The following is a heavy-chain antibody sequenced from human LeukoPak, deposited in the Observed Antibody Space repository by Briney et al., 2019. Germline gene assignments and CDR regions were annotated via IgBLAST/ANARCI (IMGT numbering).Heavy chain of an antibody. CDR2: INDIGGT. Sequence: PSETLSLTCAVSGGSLNGYFWSWIRQVPGKGLEWIGEINDIGGTTYNPSLKSRVTMSIDTPEKQFYLNLRSVTAADTATYYCARISDGRAGITLDYWGQGTLVIVSS. CDR3: ARISDGRAGITLDY. J-gene: IGHJ4*02. D-gene: IGHD1-20*01. V-gene: IGHV4-34*01. CDR1: GGSLNGYF.